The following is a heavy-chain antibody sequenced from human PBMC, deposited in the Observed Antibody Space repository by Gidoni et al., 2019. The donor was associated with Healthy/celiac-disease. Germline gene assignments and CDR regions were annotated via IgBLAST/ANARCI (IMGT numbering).Heavy chain of an antibody. J-gene: IGHJ4*02. D-gene: IGHD3-22*01. CDR1: GFTFSSYG. Sequence: QVQLVESGGRVVQPGRSLRLSCAASGFTFSSYGMHLVRQAPGKGLEWVAVISYDGSKKYYADSVKGRFTISRDNSKNTLYLQMNSLRAEDTAVYYCATMIVVAINPPEDYWGQGTLVTVSS. V-gene: IGHV3-30*03. CDR3: ATMIVVAINPPEDY. CDR2: ISYDGSKK.